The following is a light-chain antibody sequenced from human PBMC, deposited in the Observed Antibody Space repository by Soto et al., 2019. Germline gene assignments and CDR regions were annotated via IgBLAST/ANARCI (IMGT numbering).Light chain of an antibody. Sequence: GTLSLSPGERVTLSCRASHSVTTRLAWYQHKPGQAPTLLMSGASNRASGVPVRFSGSGSGTDFTLTITRLEPEDFAVYFCGQFVSAPPRTFGQGTKVDIK. CDR3: GQFVSAPPRT. CDR2: GAS. J-gene: IGKJ1*01. V-gene: IGKV3-20*01. CDR1: HSVTTR.